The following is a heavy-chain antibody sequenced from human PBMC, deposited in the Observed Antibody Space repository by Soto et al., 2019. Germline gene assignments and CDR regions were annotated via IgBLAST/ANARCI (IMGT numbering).Heavy chain of an antibody. CDR3: VREHYLGYGPAIDH. Sequence: ETLSLTCAVSGFSISSYYWSWIRQPPGKGLEWIGYNYYSGTTNYNPSLKSRVTISVDTSKNQFFLRLTSVTAADTAVYYCVREHYLGYGPAIDHWGPGNLVPLSS. CDR2: NYYSGTT. CDR1: GFSISSYY. D-gene: IGHD5-18*01. V-gene: IGHV4-59*01. J-gene: IGHJ1*01.